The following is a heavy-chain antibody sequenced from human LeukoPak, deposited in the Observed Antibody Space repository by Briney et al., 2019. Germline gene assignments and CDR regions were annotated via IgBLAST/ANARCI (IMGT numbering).Heavy chain of an antibody. CDR2: INHSGST. CDR3: AGGGLLGEGMDV. CDR1: GGSFSGYY. Sequence: PSETLSLTCAVYGGSFSGYYWSWIRQPPGKGLEWIGEINHSGSTNYNPSLKSRVTISVDTSKNQFSLKLSSVTAADTAVYYCAGGGLLGEGMDVWGQGTTVTVSS. V-gene: IGHV4-34*01. D-gene: IGHD3-22*01. J-gene: IGHJ6*02.